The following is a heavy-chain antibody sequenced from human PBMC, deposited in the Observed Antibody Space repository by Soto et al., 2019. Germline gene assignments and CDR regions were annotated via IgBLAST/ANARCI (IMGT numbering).Heavy chain of an antibody. V-gene: IGHV1-18*01. Sequence: ASVKVSCKASGYTFTSYGISWVRQAPGQGLEWMGWISAYNGNTNYAQKLQGRFTMTTDTSTSTAYLELRSLISDDTALFYCARDLTIFGVVIGHDAFDIWGQGTMVTVSS. J-gene: IGHJ3*02. CDR1: GYTFTSYG. D-gene: IGHD3-3*01. CDR2: ISAYNGNT. CDR3: ARDLTIFGVVIGHDAFDI.